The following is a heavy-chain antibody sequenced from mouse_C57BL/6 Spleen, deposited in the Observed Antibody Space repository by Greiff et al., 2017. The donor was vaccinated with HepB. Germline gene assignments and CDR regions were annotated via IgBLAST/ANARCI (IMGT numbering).Heavy chain of an antibody. CDR3: AAGNGYYGAWFAY. CDR1: GYTFTSYW. D-gene: IGHD2-3*01. Sequence: VQLQQPGAELVMPGASVKLSCKASGYTFTSYWMHWVKQRPGQGLEWIGEIDPSDSYTNYNQKFKGKSTLTVDKSSSTAYMQLSSLTSEDSAVYYCAAGNGYYGAWFAYWGQGTLVTVSA. J-gene: IGHJ3*01. V-gene: IGHV1-69*01. CDR2: IDPSDSYT.